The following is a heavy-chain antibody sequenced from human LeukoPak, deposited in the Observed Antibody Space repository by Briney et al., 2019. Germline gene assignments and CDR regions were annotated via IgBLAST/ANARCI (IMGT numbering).Heavy chain of an antibody. V-gene: IGHV1-2*02. Sequence: ASVKVSCKVSGYTFTAFYLHWVRQAPGQGLEWVGWINPNTGDTNYAQKFQGRVTMTRDTSISTLYMEVSSLRSDDTAVYYCASVYNSGWYFDYWGQGTLVTVSS. J-gene: IGHJ4*02. D-gene: IGHD6-19*01. CDR3: ASVYNSGWYFDY. CDR1: GYTFTAFY. CDR2: INPNTGDT.